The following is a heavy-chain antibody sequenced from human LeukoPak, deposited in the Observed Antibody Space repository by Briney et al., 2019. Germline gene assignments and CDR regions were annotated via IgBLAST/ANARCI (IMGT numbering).Heavy chain of an antibody. V-gene: IGHV3-21*01. CDR3: ARETPYSSSNWFDP. CDR2: ISSSSSYI. D-gene: IGHD6-13*01. Sequence: GGPLRLSCAASGFIFSNYWMNWVRQAPGKGLEWVSSISSSSSYIYYADSVKGRFTISRDNAKNSLYLQMNSLRAEDTAVYYCARETPYSSSNWFDPWGQGTLVTVSS. J-gene: IGHJ5*02. CDR1: GFIFSNYW.